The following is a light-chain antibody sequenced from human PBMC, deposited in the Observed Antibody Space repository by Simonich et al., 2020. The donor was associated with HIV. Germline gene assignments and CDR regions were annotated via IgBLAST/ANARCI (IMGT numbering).Light chain of an antibody. CDR2: WAS. Sequence: DIVMTQSPDSLAVSLGERATINCKSSQSVLYSSNNKNYLAWYQQKPGHPPDPLIYWASTRESGVPDRFSASGSGTDFTLTISSLQAEDVAIYYCQQYYSTPPTFGQGTKVEIK. CDR3: QQYYSTPPT. J-gene: IGKJ1*01. V-gene: IGKV4-1*01. CDR1: QSVLYSSNNKNY.